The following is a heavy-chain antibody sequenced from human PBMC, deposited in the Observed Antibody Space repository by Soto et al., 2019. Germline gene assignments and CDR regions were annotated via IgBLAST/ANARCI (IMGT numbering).Heavy chain of an antibody. CDR1: GFTFSSYG. CDR2: RWHDGSNK. D-gene: IGHD2-2*01. Sequence: QVQLVESGGGVVQPGRSLRLSCAASGFTFSSYGMHWVRQAPGKGLEWVAVRWHDGSNKYYADSVKGRFTISRDNSKNTLYLQMNSLRAEDTAVYYCARDRGYCISTSCSFMDVWGQGTTVTGSS. V-gene: IGHV3-33*01. J-gene: IGHJ6*02. CDR3: ARDRGYCISTSCSFMDV.